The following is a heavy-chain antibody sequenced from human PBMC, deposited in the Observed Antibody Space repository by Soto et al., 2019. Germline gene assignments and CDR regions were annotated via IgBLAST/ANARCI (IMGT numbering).Heavy chain of an antibody. V-gene: IGHV3-23*01. CDR2: ISGSGTST. CDR3: AKENTPDYGDYVDY. D-gene: IGHD4-17*01. CDR1: GFTFSSYA. J-gene: IGHJ4*02. Sequence: EVQLLESGGGLVQPGGSLRLSCAASGFTFSSYAMSWVRQAPGKGLKWISSISGSGTSTYYADSVKVRFTISRDNSKNTMYLQMNSLRAEDTALYFCAKENTPDYGDYVDYWGQGTLVTVSS.